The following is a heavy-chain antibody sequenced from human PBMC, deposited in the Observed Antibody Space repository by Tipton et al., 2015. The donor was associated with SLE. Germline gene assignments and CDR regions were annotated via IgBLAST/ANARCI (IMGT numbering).Heavy chain of an antibody. CDR1: GFTFSSYW. J-gene: IGHJ3*02. V-gene: IGHV3-7*05. D-gene: IGHD2-8*01. CDR3: AREGTRIVLMPYAFDI. Sequence: GSLRLSCTASGFTFSSYWMSWVRQAPGKGLEWVANIKQDGSEKYYVDSVKGRFTISRDNAKNSLYLQMNSLRAEDTAVYYCAREGTRIVLMPYAFDIWGQGTMDTVSS. CDR2: IKQDGSEK.